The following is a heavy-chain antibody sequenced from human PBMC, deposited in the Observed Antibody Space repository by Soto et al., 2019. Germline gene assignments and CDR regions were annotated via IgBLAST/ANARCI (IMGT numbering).Heavy chain of an antibody. J-gene: IGHJ4*02. CDR3: AKGFDSGETKSIDY. D-gene: IGHD4-17*01. CDR1: GFAFNTHA. CDR2: ITNTGTTT. V-gene: IGHV3-23*01. Sequence: EVQLLESGGALVQPGGSLRLSCAASGFAFNTHALSWVRQAPGKGLKWVSSITNTGTTTYYADSVKGRFTISRDNSNNTLYLQMNSLRAEDTAVYYCAKGFDSGETKSIDYWGQGTLVTVSS.